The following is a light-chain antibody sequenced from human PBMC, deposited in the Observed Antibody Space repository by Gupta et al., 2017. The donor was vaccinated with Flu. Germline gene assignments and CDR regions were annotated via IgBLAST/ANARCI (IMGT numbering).Light chain of an antibody. CDR2: EGS. CDR3: CSYAGSVV. Sequence: GTSSDVGSYNLVSWYQQHPGKAPKLMIYEGSKRPSGVSNRFSGSKSGNTASLTISGLQAEDEADYYCCSYAGSVVFGGGTKLTVL. J-gene: IGLJ2*01. CDR1: SSDVGSYNL. V-gene: IGLV2-23*01.